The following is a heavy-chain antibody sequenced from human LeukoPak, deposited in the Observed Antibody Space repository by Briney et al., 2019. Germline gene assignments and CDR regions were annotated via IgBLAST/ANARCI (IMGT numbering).Heavy chain of an antibody. Sequence: GGSLRLSCAASGFTFSGYSISWVRQAPGKGLEWVSVIYSGGSTYYADSVKGRFTISRDNSKNTLYLQMNSLRAEDTAVYYCARGSPGIAAAADYWGQGTLVTVSS. CDR3: ARGSPGIAAAADY. J-gene: IGHJ4*02. V-gene: IGHV3-66*01. D-gene: IGHD6-13*01. CDR1: GFTFSGYS. CDR2: IYSGGST.